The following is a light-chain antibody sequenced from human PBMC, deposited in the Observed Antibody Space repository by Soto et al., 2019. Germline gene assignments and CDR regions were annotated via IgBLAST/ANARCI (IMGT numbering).Light chain of an antibody. CDR3: QQDGRSPQAAWT. V-gene: IGKV3-20*01. CDR1: QSVSNNY. Sequence: ELVLTQSPGTLSLSPGERATLSCRASQSVSNNYLAWYQQKPGQAPRLLIXGASSRATGIPDRFSGSGSGTDFTLTISRLEPEDLAVYYCQQDGRSPQAAWTFGQGTKVDIK. CDR2: GAS. J-gene: IGKJ1*01.